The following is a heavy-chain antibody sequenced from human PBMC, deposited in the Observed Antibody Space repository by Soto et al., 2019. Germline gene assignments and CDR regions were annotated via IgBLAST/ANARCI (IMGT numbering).Heavy chain of an antibody. J-gene: IGHJ6*03. CDR1: GFTFATYA. CDR3: AKDWCRTSGCYYGLSGYMDV. V-gene: IGHV3-23*01. D-gene: IGHD5-12*01. CDR2: ITGSGDST. Sequence: GGSLRLSCAASGFTFATYAMTWVRQAPGEGLEWVSIITGSGDSTYYADSVKGRFTISRDNSKNTVYLQMNSLNAEDTAVYYCAKDWCRTSGCYYGLSGYMDVWGKGTTVTVSS.